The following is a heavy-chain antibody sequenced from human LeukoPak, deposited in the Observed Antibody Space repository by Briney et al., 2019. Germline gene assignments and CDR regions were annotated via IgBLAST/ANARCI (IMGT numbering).Heavy chain of an antibody. CDR1: GVSISTYY. V-gene: IGHV4-4*07. D-gene: IGHD4-17*01. CDR2: IYSTGNT. CDR3: ARESENDYGDYLFDY. J-gene: IGHJ4*02. Sequence: PSETLSLTCTVSGVSISTYYWTWIRQPAGKGLEWIGRIYSTGNTNYNPSLESRVTMSIDTSKNQFSLKLTSVTAADTAVYYCARESENDYGDYLFDYWGQGTLVTVSS.